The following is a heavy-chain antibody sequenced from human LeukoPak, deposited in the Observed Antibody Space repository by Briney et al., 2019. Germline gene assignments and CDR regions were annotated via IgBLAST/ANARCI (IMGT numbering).Heavy chain of an antibody. Sequence: ASLKVSRKASGYTFTGYYMHWVRQAPGQGLEWMGWINPNSGGTNYAQKFQGWVTMTRDTSISTAYMELSRLRSDDTAVYYCARSPVLRYFDWLFYFDYWGQGTLVTVSS. V-gene: IGHV1-2*04. CDR2: INPNSGGT. CDR1: GYTFTGYY. J-gene: IGHJ4*02. CDR3: ARSPVLRYFDWLFYFDY. D-gene: IGHD3-9*01.